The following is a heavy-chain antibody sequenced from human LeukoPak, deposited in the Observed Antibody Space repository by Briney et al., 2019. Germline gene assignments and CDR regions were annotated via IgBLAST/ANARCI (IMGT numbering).Heavy chain of an antibody. Sequence: SETLSLTCTVSGGSISSYYWSWIRQPAGKGLEWIGRIYISGSTNYNPSLKRRVTMSVDTSKNQFSLKLSSVTAADTAVYYCARDLVFYDSSGYWVDYWGQGTLVTVSS. D-gene: IGHD3-22*01. CDR1: GGSISSYY. CDR3: ARDLVFYDSSGYWVDY. CDR2: IYISGST. V-gene: IGHV4-4*07. J-gene: IGHJ4*02.